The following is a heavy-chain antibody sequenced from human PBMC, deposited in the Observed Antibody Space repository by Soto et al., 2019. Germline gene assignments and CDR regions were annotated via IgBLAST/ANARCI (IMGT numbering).Heavy chain of an antibody. V-gene: IGHV1-69*13. CDR2: IIPIFGTA. CDR3: ATGEYYDILTGFGPPPHNAFDI. J-gene: IGHJ3*02. D-gene: IGHD3-9*01. Sequence: GASVKVSCKASGGTFSSYAISWVRQAPGQGLEWMGGIIPIFGTANYAQKFQGRVTITADESTSTAYMELSSLRSEDTAVYYCATGEYYDILTGFGPPPHNAFDIWAQGTMVTVSS. CDR1: GGTFSSYA.